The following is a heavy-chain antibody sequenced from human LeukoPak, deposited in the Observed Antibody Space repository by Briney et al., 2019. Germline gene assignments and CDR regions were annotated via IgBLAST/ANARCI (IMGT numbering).Heavy chain of an antibody. CDR1: GFTFSSYG. J-gene: IGHJ4*02. V-gene: IGHV3-30*18. CDR2: ISYDGSSK. CDR3: AKDVKYNWNYIDY. Sequence: GGSLRLSCAASGFTFSSYGMHWVRQAPGKGLEWVAVISYDGSSKYYADSVKGRFTISRDNSKNTLYLQMNSLRAEDTAVYYCAKDVKYNWNYIDYWGQGTLVTVSS. D-gene: IGHD1-20*01.